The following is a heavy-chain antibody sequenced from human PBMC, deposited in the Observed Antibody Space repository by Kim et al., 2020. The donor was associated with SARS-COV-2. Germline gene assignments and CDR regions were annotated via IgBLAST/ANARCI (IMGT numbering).Heavy chain of an antibody. Sequence: GRFTISRDNSKNTLYRQMNSLRAEDTAVYYCAREVRYGSGSYYTYFYGMDVWGQGTTVTVSS. CDR3: AREVRYGSGSYYTYFYGMDV. J-gene: IGHJ6*02. V-gene: IGHV3-53*01. D-gene: IGHD3-10*01.